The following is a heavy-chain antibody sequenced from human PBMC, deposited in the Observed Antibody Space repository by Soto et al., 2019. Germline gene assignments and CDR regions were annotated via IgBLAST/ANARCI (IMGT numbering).Heavy chain of an antibody. D-gene: IGHD4-17*01. CDR1: GFTFSGYA. Sequence: GGSLRLSCAASGFTFSGYAMSWVRQAPGKGLEWVSVIHGGGNSAYYADSVKGRFTISRDNSKNTLYLQMSSLRGEDTAVYYCARHRIIRANHMTTVISNDGFDIWGQGTMVTVSS. J-gene: IGHJ3*02. CDR2: IHGGGNSA. V-gene: IGHV3-23*01. CDR3: ARHRIIRANHMTTVISNDGFDI.